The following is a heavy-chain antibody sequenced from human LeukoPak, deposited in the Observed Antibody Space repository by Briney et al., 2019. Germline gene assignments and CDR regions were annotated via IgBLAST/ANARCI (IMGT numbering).Heavy chain of an antibody. CDR2: IYYSGST. CDR1: GGSISSGGYS. V-gene: IGHV4-39*01. CDR3: ARYSYGSPFDY. Sequence: SETLSLTCAVSGGSISSGGYSWSWIRQPPGKGLEWIGSIYYSGSTYYNPSLKSRVTISVDTSKNQFSLKLSSVTAADTAVYYCARYSYGSPFDYWGQGTLVTVSS. D-gene: IGHD5-18*01. J-gene: IGHJ4*02.